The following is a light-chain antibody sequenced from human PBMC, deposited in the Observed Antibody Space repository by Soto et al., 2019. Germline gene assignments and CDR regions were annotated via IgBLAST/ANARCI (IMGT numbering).Light chain of an antibody. CDR3: SSFTISSTWV. V-gene: IGLV2-14*01. J-gene: IGLJ3*02. CDR1: NSDVGGLNY. Sequence: QSALTQPASVSGAPGQSITISCTGTNSDVGGLNYVSWYQHHPGNDPKLIIYEVSYRPSGVSDRFSGSKSDNTASLTISRLQTYDEADYYCSSFTISSTWVFGGGTKVTVL. CDR2: EVS.